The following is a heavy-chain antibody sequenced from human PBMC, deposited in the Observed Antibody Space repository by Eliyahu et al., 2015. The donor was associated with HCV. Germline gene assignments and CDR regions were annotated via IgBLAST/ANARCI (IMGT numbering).Heavy chain of an antibody. CDR2: T. Sequence: TYYNPSLKSRVTISVDTSKNQFSLKLSSVTAADTAVYYCASPSSRKKYYYGMDVWGQGTTVTVSS. D-gene: IGHD6-13*01. J-gene: IGHJ6*02. CDR3: ASPSSRKKYYYGMDV. V-gene: IGHV4-39*01.